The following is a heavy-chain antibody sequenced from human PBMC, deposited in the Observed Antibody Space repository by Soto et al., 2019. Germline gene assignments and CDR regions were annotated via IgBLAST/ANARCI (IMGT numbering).Heavy chain of an antibody. D-gene: IGHD6-6*01. Sequence: GDSLKIACHGSGYSFASYWIGWVRQMPGKDLEWMGIIYPGDSYTRYSPSFQGQVTISADKSLRTAYLQWTSLKASDTALYSCARTRSFTLGFYYDGMDVWGQGTTVTVSS. CDR2: IYPGDSYT. CDR1: GYSFASYW. CDR3: ARTRSFTLGFYYDGMDV. V-gene: IGHV5-51*01. J-gene: IGHJ6*02.